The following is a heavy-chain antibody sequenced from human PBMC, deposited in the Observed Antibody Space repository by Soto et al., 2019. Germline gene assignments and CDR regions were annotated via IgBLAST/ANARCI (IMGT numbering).Heavy chain of an antibody. D-gene: IGHD3-3*01. CDR2: MNPNSGNT. Sequence: ASVKVSCKASGYTFTSYDINWVRQATGQGLEWMGWMNPNSGNTGYAQKFQGRVTMTRNTSISTAYMELSSLRSEDTAVYYCARGARITIFGVVIIKRYPFDYWGQGTLVTVSS. CDR3: ARGARITIFGVVIIKRYPFDY. CDR1: GYTFTSYD. J-gene: IGHJ4*02. V-gene: IGHV1-8*01.